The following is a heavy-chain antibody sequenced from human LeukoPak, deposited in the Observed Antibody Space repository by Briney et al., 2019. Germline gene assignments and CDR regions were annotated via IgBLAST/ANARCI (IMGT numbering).Heavy chain of an antibody. Sequence: SETLSLTCTVSGGYISSTSYYWGWIRQPPGKGLERIGSIYYSGSTYYNPSLKSRVTISVDTSKNQFSLKLSSVTAADTAVYYCARRRSGYYVLGFDLWGQGTLVTVSS. D-gene: IGHD3-22*01. CDR3: ARRRSGYYVLGFDL. CDR2: IYYSGST. CDR1: GGYISSTSYY. J-gene: IGHJ5*02. V-gene: IGHV4-39*01.